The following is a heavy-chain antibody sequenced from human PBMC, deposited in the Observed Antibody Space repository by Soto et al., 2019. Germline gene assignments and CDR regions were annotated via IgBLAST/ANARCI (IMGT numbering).Heavy chain of an antibody. CDR1: GGSISSYY. CDR2: TSYSGST. V-gene: IGHV4-59*01. CDR3: AAFYDSWSGYFPF. Sequence: GPGESSETLSLTCTVSGGSISSYYWSWMRQPPGKGLEWMGYTSYSGSTNHNPSLKSRVTISVDWSKNQISLKLNSVTAAYTAVYYCAAFYDSWSGYFPFWGQGTLVTVSS. J-gene: IGHJ4*02. D-gene: IGHD3-3*01.